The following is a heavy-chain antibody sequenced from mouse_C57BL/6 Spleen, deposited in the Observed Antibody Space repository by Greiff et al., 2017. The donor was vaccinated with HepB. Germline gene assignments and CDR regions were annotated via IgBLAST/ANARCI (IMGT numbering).Heavy chain of an antibody. CDR1: GYTFTDYY. V-gene: IGHV1-26*01. J-gene: IGHJ1*03. CDR2: INPNNGGT. D-gene: IGHD2-1*01. Sequence: EVQLQQSGPELVKPGASVKISCKASGYTFTDYYMNWVKQSHGKSLEWIGDINPNNGGTSYNQKFKGKATLTVDKSSSTAYRELRSLTSEDSAVYYCARPGNYEYVDVWGTGTTVTVSS. CDR3: ARPGNYEYVDV.